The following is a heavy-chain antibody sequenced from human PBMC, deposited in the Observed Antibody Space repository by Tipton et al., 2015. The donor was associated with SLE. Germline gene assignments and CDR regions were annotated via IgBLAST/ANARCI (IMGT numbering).Heavy chain of an antibody. Sequence: SLRLSCAASGFTSSDHYMDWVRQAPGKGLEWVARITLKIYGYTTQYAASVKGRFTISRDDSKNSLYLLMTRLKNEDTAVYYCMRDSMLGGGMDVWGRGTTVTVSS. D-gene: IGHD1-26*01. CDR3: MRDSMLGGGMDV. V-gene: IGHV3-72*01. CDR1: GFTSSDHY. CDR2: ITLKIYGYTT. J-gene: IGHJ6*02.